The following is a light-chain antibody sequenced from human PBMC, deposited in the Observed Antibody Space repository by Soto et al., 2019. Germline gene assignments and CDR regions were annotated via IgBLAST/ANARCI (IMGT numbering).Light chain of an antibody. CDR3: SSYTSSSTLV. CDR1: SSDVGGYNY. V-gene: IGLV2-14*01. CDR2: EVS. J-gene: IGLJ1*01. Sequence: QSALTQPASVSGSPGQSITISCTGTSSDVGGYNYVSWYQQHPGKAPKLMIYEVSNRPSGVSNRFSGSKSGNTDSLTISGLQAEDEAEYCSSYTSSSTLVFGTGTKVTVL.